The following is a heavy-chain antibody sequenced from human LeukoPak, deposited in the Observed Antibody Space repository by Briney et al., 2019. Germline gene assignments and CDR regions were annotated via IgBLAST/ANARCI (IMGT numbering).Heavy chain of an antibody. CDR2: INPSGGST. CDR1: GYPFTSYY. V-gene: IGHV1-46*01. CDR3: ARGSGIAALVDY. D-gene: IGHD6-13*01. Sequence: ASVKVSCKASGYPFTSYYMHWVRQAPGQGLEWMGMINPSGGSTSYAQKFQGRVTMTRDMSTSTVYMELSSLRSEDTAVYYCARGSGIAALVDYWGQGTLVTVSS. J-gene: IGHJ4*02.